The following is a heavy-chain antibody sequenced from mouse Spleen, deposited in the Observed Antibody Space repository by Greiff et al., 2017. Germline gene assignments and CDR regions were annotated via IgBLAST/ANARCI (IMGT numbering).Heavy chain of an antibody. J-gene: IGHJ4*01. CDR1: GFSLTSYG. CDR3: ARPPYGNYEDYAMDY. V-gene: IGHV2-2*02. Sequence: VKLVESGPGLVQPSQSLSITCTVSGFSLTSYGVHWVRQSPGKGLEWLGVIWSGGSTDYNAAFISRLSISKDNSKSQVFFKMNSLQANDTAIYYCARPPYGNYEDYAMDYWGQGTSVTVSS. D-gene: IGHD2-1*01. CDR2: IWSGGST.